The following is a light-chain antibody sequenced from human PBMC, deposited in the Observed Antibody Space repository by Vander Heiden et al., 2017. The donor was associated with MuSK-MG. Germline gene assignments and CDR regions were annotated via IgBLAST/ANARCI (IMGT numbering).Light chain of an antibody. V-gene: IGLV1-47*02. CDR3: EAWDDSMSGSYV. Sequence: QSVLTQPPSASGTPGQRVTISCSGSSSNIGSNYVYWYQQPPGTAPKPLIYSNNQRPSGGPDRCSGSTSGTSATLAISGLRSEDEADYYCEAWDDSMSGSYVFGTGTKVTVL. CDR1: SSNIGSNY. J-gene: IGLJ1*01. CDR2: SNN.